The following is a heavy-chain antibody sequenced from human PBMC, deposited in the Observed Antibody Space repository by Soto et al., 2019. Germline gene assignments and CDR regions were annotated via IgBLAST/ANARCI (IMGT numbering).Heavy chain of an antibody. CDR2: ISYDGSEK. V-gene: IGHV3-30-3*01. D-gene: IGHD6-6*01. Sequence: PGGSLRLSCEASGFTFSRYPLHWVRQAPGKGLEWVAVISYDGSEKYPADSVKGRFTISRDNSKNTLYLQMNSMRAEDTAVYYCAKARTRYSSSSFDYWGQGTLVTVSS. J-gene: IGHJ4*02. CDR3: AKARTRYSSSSFDY. CDR1: GFTFSRYP.